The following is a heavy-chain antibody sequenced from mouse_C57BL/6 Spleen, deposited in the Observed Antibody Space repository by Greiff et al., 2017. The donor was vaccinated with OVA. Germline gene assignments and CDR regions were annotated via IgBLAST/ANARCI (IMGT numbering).Heavy chain of an antibody. D-gene: IGHD1-1*01. V-gene: IGHV1-61*01. CDR2: IYPSDSET. CDR3: ARWGYGSSHWYFDV. CDR1: GYTFTSYW. J-gene: IGHJ1*03. Sequence: VQLQQPGAELVRPGSSVKLSCKASGYTFTSYWMDWVKQRPGQGLEWIGNIYPSDSETHYNQKFKDKATLTVDKSSSTAYMQLSSLTSEDSAVYYCARWGYGSSHWYFDVWGTGTTVTVSS.